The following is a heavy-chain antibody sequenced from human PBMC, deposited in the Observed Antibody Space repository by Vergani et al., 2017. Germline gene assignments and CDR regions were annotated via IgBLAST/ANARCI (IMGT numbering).Heavy chain of an antibody. D-gene: IGHD2-2*02. CDR2: ISGSGGST. CDR3: AKALVVPAAIPNYFDY. Sequence: EVQMLESGGGLVQPGGSLRLSCAAAGFTFSSYAMSWVRQAPGKGLEWVSAISGSGGSTYYADSVKGRFTISRDNSTNTLYLQMNSLRAEDTAVYYCAKALVVPAAIPNYFDYWGQGTLVTVSS. CDR1: GFTFSSYA. J-gene: IGHJ4*02. V-gene: IGHV3-23*01.